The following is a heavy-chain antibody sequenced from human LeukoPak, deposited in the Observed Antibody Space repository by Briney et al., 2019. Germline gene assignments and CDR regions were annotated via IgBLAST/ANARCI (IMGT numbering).Heavy chain of an antibody. Sequence: GGSLRLSCAASGFTFSSYSMNWVRQAPGKGLEWVSYISSSSSTIYYADSVKGRFTISRDNAKNTLYLQMNSLRAEDTAVYYCAGGLTIPPRFDPWGQGTLVTVSS. CDR3: AGGLTIPPRFDP. CDR1: GFTFSSYS. D-gene: IGHD3-3*01. J-gene: IGHJ5*02. V-gene: IGHV3-48*01. CDR2: ISSSSSTI.